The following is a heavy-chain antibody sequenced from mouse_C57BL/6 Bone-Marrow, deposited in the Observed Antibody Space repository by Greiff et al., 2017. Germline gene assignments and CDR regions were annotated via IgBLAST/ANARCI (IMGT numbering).Heavy chain of an antibody. J-gene: IGHJ4*01. V-gene: IGHV5-15*01. CDR3: ASYGKDAMDY. Sequence: EVKLVESGGGLVQPGGSLKLSCAASGFTFSDYGMAWVRQAPRKGPEWVAFISNLAYSIYYADTVTGRFTISRENAKNTLYLEMSSLRSEDTAMYYCASYGKDAMDYWGQGTSVTVSS. CDR1: GFTFSDYG. D-gene: IGHD1-1*01. CDR2: ISNLAYSI.